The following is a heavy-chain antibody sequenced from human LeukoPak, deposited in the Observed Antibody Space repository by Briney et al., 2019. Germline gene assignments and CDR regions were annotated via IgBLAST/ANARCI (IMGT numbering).Heavy chain of an antibody. CDR2: ISSSGSGGNT. V-gene: IGHV3-23*01. CDR3: AKAGPIAVTGMVYFDY. CDR1: GVTLSTYA. J-gene: IGHJ4*02. Sequence: GGSLRLSCAASGVTLSTYAMSWARQAPGKGLEWVSGISSSGSGGNTYYADSVKGRFTISRDNFKDTLYLQMSSLRAEDTAVYYCAKAGPIAVTGMVYFDYWGQGTLVTVSS. D-gene: IGHD6-19*01.